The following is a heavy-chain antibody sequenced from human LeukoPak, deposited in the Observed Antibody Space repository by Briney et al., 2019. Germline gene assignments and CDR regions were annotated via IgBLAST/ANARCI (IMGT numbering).Heavy chain of an antibody. J-gene: IGHJ6*02. CDR3: ARETAAARHYYYYYGMDV. CDR2: ISSSGSTI. Sequence: GGSLRLSCAASGFTFSDYYMSWIRQAPGKGLEWVSYISSSGSTIYYADSVKGRFTISRDNAKNSLYLQMNSLRAEDTAVYYCARETAAARHYYYYYGMDVRGQGTTVTVSS. V-gene: IGHV3-11*01. D-gene: IGHD6-13*01. CDR1: GFTFSDYY.